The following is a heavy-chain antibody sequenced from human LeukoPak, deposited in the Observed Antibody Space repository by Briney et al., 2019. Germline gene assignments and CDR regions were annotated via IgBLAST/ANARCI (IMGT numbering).Heavy chain of an antibody. Sequence: SEALSLTCTVSGYSISSGYYWGWIRQPPGQGLEWIGSIYHSGSTYYNPSLKSRVTISVDTSKNQFSLKLSSVTAADTAVYYCARGGWNWDYWGQGTLVTVSS. CDR2: IYHSGST. J-gene: IGHJ4*02. CDR3: ARGGWNWDY. CDR1: GYSISSGYY. V-gene: IGHV4-38-2*02. D-gene: IGHD1-7*01.